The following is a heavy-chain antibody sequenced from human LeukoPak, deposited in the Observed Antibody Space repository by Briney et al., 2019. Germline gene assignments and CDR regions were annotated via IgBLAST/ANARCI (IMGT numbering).Heavy chain of an antibody. CDR2: IIPIFGTA. Sequence: ASVKVSCKASGGTFSSYAICWVRQAPGQGLEWMGGIIPIFGTANYAQKFQGRVTITADKSTSTAYMELSSLRSEDTAVYYCAGGATYYFDYWGQGTLVTVSS. CDR3: AGGATYYFDY. J-gene: IGHJ4*02. V-gene: IGHV1-69*06. CDR1: GGTFSSYA.